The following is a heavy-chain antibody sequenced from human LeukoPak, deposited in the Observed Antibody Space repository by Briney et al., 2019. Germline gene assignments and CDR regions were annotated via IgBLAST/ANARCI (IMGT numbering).Heavy chain of an antibody. V-gene: IGHV4-34*01. Sequence: SETLSLTCAVYGGSFSGYYWSWIRQPPGKGLEWIGEINHSGSTNYNPSLKSRVTISVDTSKNQFSLKLSSVTAADTAVYYCARHVAALWSGLIPHFDYWGQGTLVTVSS. CDR1: GGSFSGYY. CDR3: ARHVAALWSGLIPHFDY. J-gene: IGHJ4*02. D-gene: IGHD3-3*01. CDR2: INHSGST.